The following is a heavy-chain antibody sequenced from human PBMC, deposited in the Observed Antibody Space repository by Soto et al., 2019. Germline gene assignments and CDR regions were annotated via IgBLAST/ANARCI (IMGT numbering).Heavy chain of an antibody. J-gene: IGHJ6*02. CDR1: GYSFTNYW. V-gene: IGHV5-10-1*01. CDR2: VDPTDSYS. Sequence: SLKISCKCSGYSFTNYWITCVCHMSVNVLYFLVRVDPTDSYSNYSSSFQGHVSCSADMSISTAYLQWSCLKASDTAMYYCARDSYYTSGNYFTYNTYAMDVWGQRTTVTVSS. CDR3: ARDSYYTSGNYFTYNTYAMDV. D-gene: IGHD3-10*01.